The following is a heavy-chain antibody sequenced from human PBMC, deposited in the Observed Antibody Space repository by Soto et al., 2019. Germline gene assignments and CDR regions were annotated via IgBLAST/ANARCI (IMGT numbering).Heavy chain of an antibody. Sequence: QVQLQESGPGLVKPSGTLSLTCAVSAGSISSSNWWPWVRQSPGKGLEWIGEIYHRGSTNYNPSLKSRHTTSVDKYTNQFSLELAAVTAADTAVYYCARTSYYDSSGYYGMDVCGQGTTGTVSS. CDR1: AGSISSSNW. D-gene: IGHD3-22*01. V-gene: IGHV4-4*02. CDR2: IYHRGST. CDR3: ARTSYYDSSGYYGMDV. J-gene: IGHJ6*02.